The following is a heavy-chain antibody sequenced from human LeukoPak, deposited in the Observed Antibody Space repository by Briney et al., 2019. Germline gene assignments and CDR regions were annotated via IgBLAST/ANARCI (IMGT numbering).Heavy chain of an antibody. J-gene: IGHJ3*02. V-gene: IGHV3-15*07. CDR2: IKSTVDGGTT. Sequence: PGGSLRLSCAASGFTFSSDWMNWVRQAPGKGLEWVGRIKSTVDGGTTDLAAPVEGRFTVSRDDSENTLYLQISSLRTEDTAVYYCTTGGNVIVAGTRAFDIWGHGTVVIVSS. CDR1: GFTFSSDW. CDR3: TTGGNVIVAGTRAFDI. D-gene: IGHD6-19*01.